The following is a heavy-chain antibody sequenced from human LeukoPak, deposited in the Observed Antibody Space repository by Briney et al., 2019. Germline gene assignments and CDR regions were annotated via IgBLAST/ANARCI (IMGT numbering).Heavy chain of an antibody. V-gene: IGHV1-8*03. CDR1: GYTFTSCD. CDR3: ALIPSFQVVPADY. J-gene: IGHJ4*02. Sequence: GASVKVSCKASGYTFTSCDINWVRQATGQGLEWMGWMNPNSGNTGYAQKFQGRVTITRNTSISTAYMELSSLRSEDTAVYYCALIPSFQVVPADYWGQGTLVTVSS. D-gene: IGHD2-2*01. CDR2: MNPNSGNT.